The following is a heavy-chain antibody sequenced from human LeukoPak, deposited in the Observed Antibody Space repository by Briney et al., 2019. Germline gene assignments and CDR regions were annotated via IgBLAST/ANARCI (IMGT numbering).Heavy chain of an antibody. CDR2: IWYDGSNK. CDR1: GFTFSAYG. V-gene: IGHV3-33*01. CDR3: ASSMRDCSGGSCHWGWFDP. D-gene: IGHD2-15*01. Sequence: GGPLRLSCAASGFTFSAYGMHWVRQAPGKGLEWVAVIWYDGSNKYYADSVKGRFTISRDNSKNTLYLQMNSLRAEDTAVYYCASSMRDCSGGSCHWGWFDPWGQGTLVTVSS. J-gene: IGHJ5*02.